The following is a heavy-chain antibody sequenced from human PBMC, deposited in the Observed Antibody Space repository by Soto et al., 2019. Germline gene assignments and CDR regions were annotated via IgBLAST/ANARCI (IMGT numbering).Heavy chain of an antibody. J-gene: IGHJ3*02. CDR1: GGTFSSYA. CDR2: FDPEDGET. V-gene: IGHV1-24*01. CDR3: ALPTSYYDSSGYYFFHDAFDI. Sequence: ASVKVSCKASGGTFSSYAISWVRQAPGKGLEWMGGFDPEDGETIYAQKFQGRVTMTEDTSTDTAYMELSSLRSEDTAVYYCALPTSYYDSSGYYFFHDAFDIWGQGTMVTVSS. D-gene: IGHD3-22*01.